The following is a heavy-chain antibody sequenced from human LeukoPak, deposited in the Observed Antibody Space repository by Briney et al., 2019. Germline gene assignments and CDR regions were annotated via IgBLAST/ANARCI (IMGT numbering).Heavy chain of an antibody. V-gene: IGHV4-59*12. CDR3: ARGNGRWSYSYYGMDV. D-gene: IGHD2-8*01. Sequence: SETLSLTCTVSGGSISNYYWSWIRQPPGKGLEWIGYISYSGSTNYNPSLKSRVAISVDTSKNQFSLKLSSVTAADTAVYYCARGNGRWSYSYYGMDVWGQGTTVTVSS. J-gene: IGHJ6*02. CDR1: GGSISNYY. CDR2: ISYSGST.